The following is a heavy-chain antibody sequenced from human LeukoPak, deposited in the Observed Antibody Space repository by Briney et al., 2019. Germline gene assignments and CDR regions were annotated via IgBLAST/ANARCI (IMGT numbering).Heavy chain of an antibody. J-gene: IGHJ4*02. CDR1: GFIFSSYW. Sequence: PGGSLRLSCAASGFIFSSYWMHWVRQAPGKGLVWVSRIKTDGSIISYADSVTGRSSISRDNAKNTLYLEMNSLRAEDTAVYYCARVTVGNYFWDYWGQGTLVTVSS. CDR3: ARVTVGNYFWDY. V-gene: IGHV3-74*01. D-gene: IGHD1-26*01. CDR2: IKTDGSII.